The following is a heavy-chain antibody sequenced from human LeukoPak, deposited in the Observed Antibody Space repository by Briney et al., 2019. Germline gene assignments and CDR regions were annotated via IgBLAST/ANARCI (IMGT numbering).Heavy chain of an antibody. CDR3: ARGFTVTRSPPGY. CDR1: GYSISSGYY. CDR2: IYYSGST. J-gene: IGHJ4*02. V-gene: IGHV4-38-2*01. D-gene: IGHD4-11*01. Sequence: PSETLSLTCAVSGYSISSGYYWGWIRQLPGKGLEWIGSIYYSGSTYYNPSLKSRVTISVDTSKNQFSLKLSSVTAADTAVYYCARGFTVTRSPPGYWGQGTLVTVSS.